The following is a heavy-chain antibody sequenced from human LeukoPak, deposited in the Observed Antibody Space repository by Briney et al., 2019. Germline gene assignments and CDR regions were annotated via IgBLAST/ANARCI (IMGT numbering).Heavy chain of an antibody. CDR1: GFTSSNAW. D-gene: IGHD3-10*02. CDR3: AELGITMIGGV. Sequence: PGGSLRLSCAASGFTSSNAWMNWVCQAPGKGLEWVSYISSSSSTIYYADSVKGRFTISRDNAKNSLYLQMNSLRAEDTAVYYCAELGITMIGGVWGKGTTVTISS. CDR2: ISSSSSTI. J-gene: IGHJ6*04. V-gene: IGHV3-48*04.